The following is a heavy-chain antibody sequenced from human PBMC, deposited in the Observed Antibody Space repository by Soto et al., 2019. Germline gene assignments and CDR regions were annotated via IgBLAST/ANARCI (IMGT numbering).Heavy chain of an antibody. V-gene: IGHV3-21*01. CDR1: GFTFKNYS. CDR2: IISSSGYI. D-gene: IGHD4-4*01. CDR3: ARDQRPTDYYYMDV. Sequence: EVQLVESGGGLVKPGGSLRLSCAASGFTFKNYSMNWFRQAPGKGLEWVSSIISSSGYIYYADSVQGRFTISRDNAKNSLYLQMNSLRAEDTAVYYCARDQRPTDYYYMDVWGKGTTVTVSS. J-gene: IGHJ6*03.